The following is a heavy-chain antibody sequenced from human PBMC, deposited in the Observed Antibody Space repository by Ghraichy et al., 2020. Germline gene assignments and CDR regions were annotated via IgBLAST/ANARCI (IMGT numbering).Heavy chain of an antibody. CDR3: ARDLERLGGYYFDY. V-gene: IGHV4-59*01. D-gene: IGHD1-1*01. CDR1: GGSISSYY. CDR2: IYYSGST. Sequence: SETLSLTCTVSGGSISSYYWSWIRQPPGKGLEWIGYIYYSGSTNYNPSLKSRVTISVDTSKNQFSLKLSSVTAADTAVYYCARDLERLGGYYFDYWGQGTLVTVSS. J-gene: IGHJ4*02.